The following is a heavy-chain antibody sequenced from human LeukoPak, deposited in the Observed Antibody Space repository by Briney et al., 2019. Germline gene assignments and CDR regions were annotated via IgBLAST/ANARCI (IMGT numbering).Heavy chain of an antibody. CDR3: ASLYSYGYNYYDY. Sequence: SETLSLTCTVSSGSISSYNWSWIRQPPGKGLEWIGYIYYSGSTNYNPSLKSRVTMSVDTSKKQISLKLSSVTAADTAVYYCASLYSYGYNYYDYWGQGTLVSVSS. J-gene: IGHJ4*02. CDR1: SGSISSYN. V-gene: IGHV4-59*01. CDR2: IYYSGST. D-gene: IGHD5-18*01.